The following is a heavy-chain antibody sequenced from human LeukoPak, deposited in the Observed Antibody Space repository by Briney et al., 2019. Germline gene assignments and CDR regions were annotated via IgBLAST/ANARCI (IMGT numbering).Heavy chain of an antibody. CDR2: AGWAGGTT. CDR3: AKELDTMFFDY. V-gene: IGHV3-43*01. D-gene: IGHD3-10*02. CDR1: GFNFDRYT. Sequence: GGSLRLSCATSGFNFDRYTIHWVRQAPGKGLEWVSLAGWAGGTTFYSDSVRGRFTISRDSGRKSVYLQMNSLTTDDTAFYFCAKELDTMFFDYWGQGALVTGSS. J-gene: IGHJ4*02.